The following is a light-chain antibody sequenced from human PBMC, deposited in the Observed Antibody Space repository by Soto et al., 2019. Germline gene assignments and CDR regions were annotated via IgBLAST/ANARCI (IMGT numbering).Light chain of an antibody. CDR3: QQYYSTPGT. V-gene: IGKV4-1*01. CDR1: QSVLYSSNNKNY. J-gene: IGKJ1*01. Sequence: EIVLTQSPDSLAVSLGERATINCKSSQSVLYSSNNKNYLAWYQQKPGQSPKLLIYWASTRESGVPDRFSGSGSGTDFSLTISSLQAEDVAVYYCQQYYSTPGTFGQGTKVEIK. CDR2: WAS.